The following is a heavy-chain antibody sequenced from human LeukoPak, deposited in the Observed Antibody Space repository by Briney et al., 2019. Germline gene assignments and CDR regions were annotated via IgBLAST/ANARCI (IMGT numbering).Heavy chain of an antibody. J-gene: IGHJ4*02. Sequence: SETLSLTCTVSGGSISSYYWSWIRQPPGKGLEWIGYIYYSGSTNYNPSLKSRVTISVDTSKNQFSLKLSSVTAADTAVYYCARDGLGIIDYWGQGTLVTVSS. D-gene: IGHD7-27*01. V-gene: IGHV4-59*12. CDR3: ARDGLGIIDY. CDR2: IYYSGST. CDR1: GGSISSYY.